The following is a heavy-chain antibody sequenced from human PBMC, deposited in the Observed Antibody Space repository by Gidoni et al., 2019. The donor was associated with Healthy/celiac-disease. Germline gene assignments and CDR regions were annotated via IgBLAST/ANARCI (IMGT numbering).Heavy chain of an antibody. CDR3: ARELPGGSSDY. D-gene: IGHD6-6*01. J-gene: IGHJ4*02. Sequence: QVQLQESGPGLVKPSQTLSLTCTVSGGSISSGSYYWSWIRQPAGKGLEWIGRIYTSGSTNYNPSLKRRVTISVDTSKNQFSLKLSSVTAADTAVYYCARELPGGSSDYWGQGTLVTVSS. V-gene: IGHV4-61*02. CDR1: GGSISSGSYY. CDR2: IYTSGST.